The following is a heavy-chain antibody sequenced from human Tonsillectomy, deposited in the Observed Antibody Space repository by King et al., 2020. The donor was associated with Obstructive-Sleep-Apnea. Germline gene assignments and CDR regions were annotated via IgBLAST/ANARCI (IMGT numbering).Heavy chain of an antibody. D-gene: IGHD3-22*01. V-gene: IGHV1-46*01. CDR2: INPSGGSS. Sequence: QLVQSGAEVKKPGASVNVSCKASGYTFTKYDLHWVRQAPGQGLEWMGIINPSGGSSSYAQKFQGRVTMTSDTSTSTVYLELSRLRSEDTAVYYCARDRGDNYYSSSGLDFWGQGTLLTVSS. J-gene: IGHJ4*02. CDR1: GYTFTKYD. CDR3: ARDRGDNYYSSSGLDF.